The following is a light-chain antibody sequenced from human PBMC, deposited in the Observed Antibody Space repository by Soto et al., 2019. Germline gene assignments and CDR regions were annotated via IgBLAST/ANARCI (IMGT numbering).Light chain of an antibody. Sequence: QSVLTQPPSVSGSPGQSVTISCTGTRSDIGSYNRVSWYQQPPGTAPKLMVYEVSNRPSGVPDRFSGSKSGNTASLTISGLQAEDEADYYCSSYTRSSTYVFGTGTKVTVL. V-gene: IGLV2-18*02. CDR2: EVS. CDR1: RSDIGSYNR. CDR3: SSYTRSSTYV. J-gene: IGLJ1*01.